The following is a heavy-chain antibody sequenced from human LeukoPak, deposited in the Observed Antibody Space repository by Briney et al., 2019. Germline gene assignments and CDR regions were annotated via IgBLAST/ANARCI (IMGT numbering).Heavy chain of an antibody. CDR2: ISSSGSTI. J-gene: IGHJ3*02. CDR3: ARAPYSGSRASI. Sequence: PGGSLRPSCAASGFTFSSYEMNWVRQAPGKGLEWVSYISSSGSTIYYADSVKGRFTISRDNAKNSLYLQMNSLRAEDTAVYYCARAPYSGSRASIWGQGTMVTVSS. CDR1: GFTFSSYE. V-gene: IGHV3-48*03. D-gene: IGHD1-26*01.